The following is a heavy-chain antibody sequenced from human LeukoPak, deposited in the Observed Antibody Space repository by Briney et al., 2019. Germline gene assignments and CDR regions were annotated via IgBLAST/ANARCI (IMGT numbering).Heavy chain of an antibody. D-gene: IGHD1-26*01. CDR3: ARALSRAMNIVGATMDY. V-gene: IGHV1-69*13. J-gene: IGHJ4*02. CDR1: GGTFRSYA. CDR2: IKPIYGTG. Sequence: SVKVSCKASGGTFRSYALSWVRQAPGQGLAWMGGIKPIYGTGNYAQKFQGRVTITADESTSTAYMELAKLRSEDTAVYYCARALSRAMNIVGATMDYWGQGTLVSVSS.